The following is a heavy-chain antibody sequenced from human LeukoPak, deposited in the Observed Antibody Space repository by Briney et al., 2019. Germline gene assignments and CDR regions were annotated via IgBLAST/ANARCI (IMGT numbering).Heavy chain of an antibody. CDR3: AREYSSSSGRAFDI. V-gene: IGHV3-48*01. CDR1: GFSLNTYS. Sequence: PGGSLRLSCAASGFSLNTYSMNWGRQAPGKGLEWISYITSSRSTIYYADAVKGRFTISRDNAENSLYLQMNSLRADDTAVYYCAREYSSSSGRAFDIWGQGTMVTVSS. CDR2: ITSSRSTI. D-gene: IGHD6-6*01. J-gene: IGHJ3*02.